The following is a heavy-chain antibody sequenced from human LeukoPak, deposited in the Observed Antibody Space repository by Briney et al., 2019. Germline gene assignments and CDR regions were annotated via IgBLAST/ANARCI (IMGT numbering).Heavy chain of an antibody. CDR1: GGSISSGSYY. V-gene: IGHV4-61*02. D-gene: IGHD2-15*01. J-gene: IGHJ5*02. CDR2: IYTSGST. CDR3: ARRWLRYCSGGSCVKPFWFDP. Sequence: SQTLSLTCTVSGGSISSGSYYWSWIRQPAGKGLEWIGRIYTSGSTNYNPSLKSRVTISVDTSTNQFSLTLSSVTAADTAVYYCARRWLRYCSGGSCVKPFWFDPWGQGTLVTVSS.